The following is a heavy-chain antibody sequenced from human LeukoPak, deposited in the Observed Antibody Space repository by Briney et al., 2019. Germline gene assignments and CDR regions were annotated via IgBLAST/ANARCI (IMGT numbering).Heavy chain of an antibody. CDR1: GYILTGYY. CDR2: INPNSGGT. V-gene: IGHV1-2*02. D-gene: IGHD6-19*01. J-gene: IGHJ6*02. Sequence: ASVKVSCKASGYILTGYYMHGVRQAPGQGPEWMGWINPNSGGTIYAQNFQGRVTMTRDTSINSVYMELSRLRSDDTAVYYCARGTGWYSTMDVWGQGTTVTVSS. CDR3: ARGTGWYSTMDV.